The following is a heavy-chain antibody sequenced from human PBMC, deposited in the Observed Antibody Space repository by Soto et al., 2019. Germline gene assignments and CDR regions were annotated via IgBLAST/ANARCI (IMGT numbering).Heavy chain of an antibody. CDR2: IAYDGRNK. D-gene: IGHD1-1*01. V-gene: IGHV3-30*04. Sequence: QVQLVESGGGVVQPGRSLRLSCAASGFTFSSYAMHWVRQAPGKGLEWVAVIAYDGRNKYYADSVKGRFTISRDNSKNTLYLQRNSLRIADTAVYYCARELERVFDYWGQGTLVTVSS. CDR3: ARELERVFDY. J-gene: IGHJ4*02. CDR1: GFTFSSYA.